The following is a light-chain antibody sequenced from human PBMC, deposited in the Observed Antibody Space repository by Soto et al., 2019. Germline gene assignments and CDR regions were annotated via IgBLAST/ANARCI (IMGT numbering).Light chain of an antibody. V-gene: IGKV1-5*01. J-gene: IGKJ1*01. CDR2: DAS. CDR3: QQCGGSSS. CDR1: QNLGTW. Sequence: DIRMTQSPSTLSASVGDSVAITCRASQNLGTWLAWYQQKPGKAPDLLIYDASTLESGVPSRFTGRGSGTEFALTISTLQPGHFGTYYCQQCGGSSSLGQGTKVEIK.